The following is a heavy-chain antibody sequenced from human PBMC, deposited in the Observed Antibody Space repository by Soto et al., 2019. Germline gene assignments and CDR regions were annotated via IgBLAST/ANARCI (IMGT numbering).Heavy chain of an antibody. J-gene: IGHJ6*02. CDR3: AKDLPLYDFWSAYYPEGMDV. CDR2: ISGSGGST. D-gene: IGHD3-3*01. V-gene: IGHV3-23*01. CDR1: GFTFSSYA. Sequence: GGSLRLSCAASGFTFSSYAMSWVRQAPGKGLEWVSAISGSGGSTYYADSVKGRFTISRDNSKNTLYLQMNSLRAEDTAVYYCAKDLPLYDFWSAYYPEGMDVWGQGTTDTVSS.